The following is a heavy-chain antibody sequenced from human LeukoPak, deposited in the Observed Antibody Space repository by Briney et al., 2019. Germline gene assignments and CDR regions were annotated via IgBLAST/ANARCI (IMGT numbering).Heavy chain of an antibody. CDR2: ISGSGGST. J-gene: IGHJ4*02. CDR1: GFTFSSYA. V-gene: IGHV3-23*01. D-gene: IGHD3-3*01. Sequence: PGGSLRLSCAASGFTFSSYAMSWVRRAPGKGLEWVSTISGSGGSTYYADSVKGRFTFSRDNSKNTVYLQMNSLGAEDTAVYYCAKDLITIFAVFDYWGQGTLVTVSS. CDR3: AKDLITIFAVFDY.